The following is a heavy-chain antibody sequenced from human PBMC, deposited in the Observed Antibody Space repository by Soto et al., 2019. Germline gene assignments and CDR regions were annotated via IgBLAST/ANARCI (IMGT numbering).Heavy chain of an antibody. D-gene: IGHD3-9*01. V-gene: IGHV3-21*01. CDR3: ARRDPLTGYYALDC. Sequence: GGSLRLSCAASGFTFTSYSMIWVRQAPGKGLEWVSSISSSSSYIYYADSVKGRFTISRDNAKNSLYLQMNSLRAEDTAVYYCARRDPLTGYYALDCWGQGTLVTVSS. J-gene: IGHJ4*02. CDR2: ISSSSSYI. CDR1: GFTFTSYS.